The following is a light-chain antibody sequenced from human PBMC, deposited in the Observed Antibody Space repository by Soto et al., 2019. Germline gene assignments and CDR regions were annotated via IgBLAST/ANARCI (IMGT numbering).Light chain of an antibody. CDR1: QSVSASY. Sequence: EIVLTQSPDTLSLSPGERATLSCRASQSVSASYLAWYQHRPAQAPRLLIYGASSRATGVPDRFSGSGSGTEFTLTITRLEPADFALYYCQQYGYSPWTFGLGTKVDIK. J-gene: IGKJ1*01. V-gene: IGKV3-20*01. CDR2: GAS. CDR3: QQYGYSPWT.